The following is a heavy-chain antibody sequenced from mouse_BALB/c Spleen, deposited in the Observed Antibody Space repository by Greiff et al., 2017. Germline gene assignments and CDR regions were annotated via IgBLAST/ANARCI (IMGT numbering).Heavy chain of an antibody. J-gene: IGHJ4*01. CDR1: GFTFTDYY. CDR3: ARPYYRYKYYAMDY. D-gene: IGHD2-14*01. CDR2: IRNKANGYTT. Sequence: EVHLVESGGGLVQPGGSLRLSCATSGFTFTDYYMSWVRQPPGKALEWLGFIRNKANGYTTEYSASVKGRFTISRDNSQSILYLQMNTLRAEDSATYYCARPYYRYKYYAMDYWGQGTSVTVSA. V-gene: IGHV7-3*02.